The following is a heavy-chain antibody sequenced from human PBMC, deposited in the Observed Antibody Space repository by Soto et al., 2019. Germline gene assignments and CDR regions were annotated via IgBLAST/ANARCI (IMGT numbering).Heavy chain of an antibody. CDR3: ARGWSILTGYYYYYYYGMDV. CDR2: MNPNSGNT. Sequence: ASVEVSCKASGYTFTSCDINWVRQATGEGLEWMGWMNPNSGNTGYAQKFQGRVTMTRNTSISTAYMELSSLRSEDTAVYYCARGWSILTGYYYYYYYGMDVWGQGTTVTVSS. CDR1: GYTFTSCD. J-gene: IGHJ6*02. D-gene: IGHD3-9*01. V-gene: IGHV1-8*01.